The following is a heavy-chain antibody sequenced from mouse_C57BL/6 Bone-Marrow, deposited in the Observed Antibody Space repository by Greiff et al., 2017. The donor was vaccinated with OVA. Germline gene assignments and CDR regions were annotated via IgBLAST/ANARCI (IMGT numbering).Heavy chain of an antibody. Sequence: EVQLQQSGPELVKPGASVKISCKASGYTFTDYYMNWVKQSHGKSLEWIGDINPNNGGTSYNQKFKGKATLTVDKSSSTAYMELRSLTSEDSAVYYCARINYDGYLDYWGQGTTLTVSS. V-gene: IGHV1-26*01. D-gene: IGHD2-3*01. CDR2: INPNNGGT. CDR1: GYTFTDYY. CDR3: ARINYDGYLDY. J-gene: IGHJ2*01.